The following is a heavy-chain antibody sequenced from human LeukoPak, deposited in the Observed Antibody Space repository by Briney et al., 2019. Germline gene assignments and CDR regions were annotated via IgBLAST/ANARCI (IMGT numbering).Heavy chain of an antibody. CDR3: ARGDKPVVCNTNKGGSET. J-gene: IGHJ5*01. D-gene: IGHD4-23*01. V-gene: IGHV3-30*04. CDR2: ISYDGSNK. Sequence: GGSLRLSCAASGFTFSSYAMHWVRQAPGKGLEWVAVISYDGSNKYYADSVKGRFTISRDNSKNTLYLQMNSLRAEDTALYYCARGDKPVVCNTNKGGSETSGQGT. CDR1: GFTFSSYA.